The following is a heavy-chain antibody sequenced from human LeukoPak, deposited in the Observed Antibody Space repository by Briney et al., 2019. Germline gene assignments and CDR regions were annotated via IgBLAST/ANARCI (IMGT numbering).Heavy chain of an antibody. CDR3: ARMGGYSGYATH. Sequence: PSETLSLTCTVSGGSLSSYYWSWIRQPPGKGLEWIGYIYSTGSANYNPSLKSRVTLSADTAKNQFSLKLNSVTAADTAVYYCARMGGYSGYATHWGQGTLVTVSS. V-gene: IGHV4-59*08. D-gene: IGHD5-12*01. CDR2: IYSTGSA. CDR1: GGSLSSYY. J-gene: IGHJ4*02.